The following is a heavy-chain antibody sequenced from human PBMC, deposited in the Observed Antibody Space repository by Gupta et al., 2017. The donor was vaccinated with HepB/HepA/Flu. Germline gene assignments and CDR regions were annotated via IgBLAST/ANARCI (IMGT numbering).Heavy chain of an antibody. D-gene: IGHD2-15*01. CDR2: MFSSGDS. CDR3: TRGIVGPLSLGYHYFQMDV. V-gene: IGHV4-4*07. Sequence: GLVKPSETLSLSCSVSGGSINDYYWTWIRQPAGKGLEWIGRMFSSGDSRYNPSLQSRVTMSLDTSKKQFSLKLNSVTAADTAVYYCTRGIVGPLSLGYHYFQMDVWGKGAAVTVSS. CDR1: GGSINDYY. J-gene: IGHJ6*03.